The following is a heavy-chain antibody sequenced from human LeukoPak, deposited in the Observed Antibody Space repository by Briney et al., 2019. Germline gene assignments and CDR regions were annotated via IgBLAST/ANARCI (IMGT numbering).Heavy chain of an antibody. Sequence: QTGGSLRLSCAASGFTFSNYAMSWVRLAPGKGLEWVSAVSGRDDSTYYADSVKGRFTISRDTSKNTLYLQMNSLRAEDTAVYYCAKWGDYDILTGYYDSDYWGQGTLVTVSS. D-gene: IGHD3-9*01. J-gene: IGHJ4*02. CDR3: AKWGDYDILTGYYDSDY. CDR2: VSGRDDST. CDR1: GFTFSNYA. V-gene: IGHV3-23*01.